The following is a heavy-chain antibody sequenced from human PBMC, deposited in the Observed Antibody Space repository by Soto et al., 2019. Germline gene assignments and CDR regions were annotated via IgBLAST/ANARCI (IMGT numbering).Heavy chain of an antibody. D-gene: IGHD5-12*01. CDR3: ARRYSGGRAFDI. CDR1: EFTFSDYY. Sequence: QVQLVESGGGLVRPGESLRLSCAASEFTFSDYYMSWIRQAPGKGLEWVSYISSSGNTIYYADSVKGRFTISRDNAKNSRYLQMNSLSAEDTAVYYCARRYSGGRAFDICGQGTMVTVSS. V-gene: IGHV3-11*01. CDR2: ISSSGNTI. J-gene: IGHJ3*02.